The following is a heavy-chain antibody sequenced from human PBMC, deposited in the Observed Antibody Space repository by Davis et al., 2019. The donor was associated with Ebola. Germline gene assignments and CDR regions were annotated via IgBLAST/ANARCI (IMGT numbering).Heavy chain of an antibody. V-gene: IGHV3-23*01. J-gene: IGHJ4*02. D-gene: IGHD5/OR15-5a*01. CDR2: ISGSGAST. Sequence: GESLKISCAASGFIFSNYAMSWVRQAPGKGLEWVSCISGSGASTYYADSVKGRFTVSRDNSKNTVFLQLNGLRVEDTAVYYCEKEVSNHLGQGTRVTVSS. CDR3: EKEVSNH. CDR1: GFIFSNYA.